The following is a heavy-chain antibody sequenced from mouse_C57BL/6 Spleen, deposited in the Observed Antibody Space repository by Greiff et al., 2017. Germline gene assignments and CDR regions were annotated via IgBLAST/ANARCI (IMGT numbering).Heavy chain of an antibody. CDR2: IDPNSGGT. CDR1: GYTFTSYW. V-gene: IGHV1-72*01. Sequence: VQLQQPGAELVKPGASVKLSCKASGYTFTSYWMHWVKQRPGRGLEWIGRIDPNSGGTKYNEKFKSKATLTVDKPSSTAYLQLSSLTSEDSAVYYCARCHDVAYYDAMDYWGQGTSVTVSS. J-gene: IGHJ4*01. D-gene: IGHD2-12*01. CDR3: ARCHDVAYYDAMDY.